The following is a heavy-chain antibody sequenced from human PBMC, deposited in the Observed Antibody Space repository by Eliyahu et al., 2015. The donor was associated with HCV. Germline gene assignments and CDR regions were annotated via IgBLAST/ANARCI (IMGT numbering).Heavy chain of an antibody. Sequence: EVQLVESGGGLIQPGGSLRLSCAASGFXFSSYSMNWVRQAPGKGLELVSYISSSSSTTYYTDSVKGRFTISRDNAKNSLYLQMNSLRDEDTAMYYCARGFYGGNWFDPWGQGTLVTVSS. CDR2: ISSSSSTT. D-gene: IGHD4/OR15-4a*01. CDR1: GFXFSSYS. CDR3: ARGFYGGNWFDP. V-gene: IGHV3-48*02. J-gene: IGHJ5*02.